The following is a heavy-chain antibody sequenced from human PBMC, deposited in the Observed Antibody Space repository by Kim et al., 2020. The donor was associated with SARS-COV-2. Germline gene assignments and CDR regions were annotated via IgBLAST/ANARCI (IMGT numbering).Heavy chain of an antibody. CDR2: THQSGSS. J-gene: IGHJ4*02. CDR3: ARRGMAVVDY. D-gene: IGHD6-19*01. V-gene: IGHV4-39*01. CDR1: GDSITSSIYY. Sequence: SETLSLTCTVSGDSITSSIYYWGWIRQPPGKGLELIGSTHQSGSSYFNPSLKSRDAIAVDTSKNQFSLKLTSVTAADTAVYYCARRGMAVVDYWGQGTLV.